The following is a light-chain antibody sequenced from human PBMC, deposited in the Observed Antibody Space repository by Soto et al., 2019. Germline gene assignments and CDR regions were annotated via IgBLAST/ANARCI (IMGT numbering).Light chain of an antibody. CDR3: SSYAGSSNV. CDR1: GSDVGGYNY. CDR2: EVN. J-gene: IGLJ1*01. Sequence: QSVLTQAASVSGSPGQSITISCTGTGSDVGGYNYVSWYQQHPGKAPKLMIYEVNKRPSGVPDRFSGSKSGNTASLTVSGLQAEDEADYYCSSYAGSSNVFGTGTKVTVL. V-gene: IGLV2-8*01.